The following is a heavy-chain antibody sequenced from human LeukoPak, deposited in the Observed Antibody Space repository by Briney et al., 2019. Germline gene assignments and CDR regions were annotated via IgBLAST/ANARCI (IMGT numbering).Heavy chain of an antibody. D-gene: IGHD1-1*01. CDR2: IRSNGDTA. J-gene: IGHJ4*02. Sequence: GGSLRLSCAASGFTFSSYSMNWVRQAPGKGLEWVSTIRSNGDTAYNADSVRGRFAISRDNSKNALFLQMNSLRVEDTAIYYCAKGQELDDGVFDSWGQGTLVTVSS. CDR1: GFTFSSYS. V-gene: IGHV3-23*01. CDR3: AKGQELDDGVFDS.